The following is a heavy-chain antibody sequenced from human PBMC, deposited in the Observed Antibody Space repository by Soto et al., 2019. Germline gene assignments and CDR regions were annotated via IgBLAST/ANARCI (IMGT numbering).Heavy chain of an antibody. J-gene: IGHJ6*03. Sequence: ASVKVSCKASGYTFTNYGITWVRQAPGQGLEWMGWMNPNSGNTGYAQKFQGRVTMTRNTSISTAYMELSSLRSEDTAVYYCARARITGTYMVGYYYYYMDVWGKGTTVTVSS. V-gene: IGHV1-8*02. CDR1: GYTFTNYG. CDR3: ARARITGTYMVGYYYYYMDV. CDR2: MNPNSGNT. D-gene: IGHD1-7*01.